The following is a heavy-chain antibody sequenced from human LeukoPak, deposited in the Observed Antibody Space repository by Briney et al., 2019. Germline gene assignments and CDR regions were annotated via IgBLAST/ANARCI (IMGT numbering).Heavy chain of an antibody. Sequence: GASVKVSCKASGYTFTSYGISWVRQAPGQGLEWMGWISAYNGNTNYAQKLQGRVTMTTDTSTSTAYMELRSLRSDDTAVYYCARDPEFPYYDFWSGYYPSYFDYWGQGTLVTVSS. CDR3: ARDPEFPYYDFWSGYYPSYFDY. J-gene: IGHJ4*02. V-gene: IGHV1-18*01. CDR1: GYTFTSYG. D-gene: IGHD3-3*01. CDR2: ISAYNGNT.